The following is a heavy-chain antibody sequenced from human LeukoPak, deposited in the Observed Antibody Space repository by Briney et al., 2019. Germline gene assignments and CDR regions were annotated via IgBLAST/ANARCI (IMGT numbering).Heavy chain of an antibody. J-gene: IGHJ4*02. CDR3: AEVVIPKGLYYFDY. V-gene: IGHV3-23*01. Sequence: GGSLRLSCAASGFTFSSYAMSWVRQASGKGLEWVSTISGSGGSTYHADSVKGRFTISRDNSKNTLYLQMNTLRAEDTAVYYCAEVVIPKGLYYFDYWGQGTLVTVSS. CDR2: ISGSGGST. CDR1: GFTFSSYA. D-gene: IGHD2-21*01.